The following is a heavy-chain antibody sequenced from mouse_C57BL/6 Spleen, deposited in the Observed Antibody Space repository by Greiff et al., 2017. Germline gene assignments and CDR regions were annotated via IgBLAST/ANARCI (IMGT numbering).Heavy chain of an antibody. CDR1: GYTFTSYW. D-gene: IGHD1-1*01. Sequence: QVQLQQSGAELVMPGASVKLSCKASGYTFTSYWMHWVKQRPGQGLEWIGEIDPSDSYTNYNQKFKGKSTLTVDKSSSTAYMQLSSLTSEDSAVYYCASLYGSSPAWFAYWGQGTLVTVSA. V-gene: IGHV1-69*01. CDR2: IDPSDSYT. J-gene: IGHJ3*01. CDR3: ASLYGSSPAWFAY.